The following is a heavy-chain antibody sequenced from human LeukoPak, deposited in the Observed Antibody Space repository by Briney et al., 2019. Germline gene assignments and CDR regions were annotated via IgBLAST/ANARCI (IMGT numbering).Heavy chain of an antibody. D-gene: IGHD3-10*01. CDR1: GGTFSSYA. V-gene: IGHV1-69*04. CDR3: ARDVYYGSGSYFFDY. J-gene: IGHJ4*02. CDR2: IIPILGIA. Sequence: GASVKVSCKASGGTFSSYAISWVRQAPGQGLEWMGRIIPILGIANYAQKFQGRVTITADKSTSTAYMELSSLRSEDTAVYYCARDVYYGSGSYFFDYWGQGTLVTVSS.